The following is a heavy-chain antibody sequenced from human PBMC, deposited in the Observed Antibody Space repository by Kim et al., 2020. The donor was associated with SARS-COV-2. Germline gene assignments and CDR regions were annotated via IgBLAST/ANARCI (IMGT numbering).Heavy chain of an antibody. Sequence: SETLSLTCTVSGASISSYFWSWTRQPAGKGLEWIGRISSTRNTNYNPSLKSRVTMSVDTSTNQFSLKLSAVTAADTPVYYCPRDWAHGSGSYYSAPEHWGQGTLVTVSS. CDR2: ISSTRNT. CDR3: PRDWAHGSGSYYSAPEH. CDR1: GASISSYF. V-gene: IGHV4-4*07. J-gene: IGHJ1*01. D-gene: IGHD3-10*01.